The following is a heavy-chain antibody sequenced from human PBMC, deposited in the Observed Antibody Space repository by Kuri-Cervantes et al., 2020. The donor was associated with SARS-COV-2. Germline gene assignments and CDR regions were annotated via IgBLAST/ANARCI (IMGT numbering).Heavy chain of an antibody. CDR1: GFTVTSKY. CDR2: IYSGGTT. Sequence: GESLKISCAASGFTVTSKYMSWVRQAPGKGLEWVSVIYSGGTTYYADSAKGRFTISRDNSKNTLYLQMNSLRAEDTAVYYCAKGVTVTLFWYFDLWGRGTLVTVSS. V-gene: IGHV3-53*01. CDR3: AKGVTVTLFWYFDL. J-gene: IGHJ2*01. D-gene: IGHD4-11*01.